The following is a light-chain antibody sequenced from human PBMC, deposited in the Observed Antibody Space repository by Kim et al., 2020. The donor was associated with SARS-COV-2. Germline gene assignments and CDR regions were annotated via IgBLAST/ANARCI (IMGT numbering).Light chain of an antibody. CDR2: NKN. J-gene: IGLJ3*02. CDR1: RSNIGSDS. Sequence: GRRCPISGPGTRSNIGSDSVNWYQQLPGTAPRLLIYNKNRRPSGVPDRFSGSKSGTAASLAISGLQSEDDADYYCASWDDNLNGWVFGGGTKVTVL. V-gene: IGLV1-44*01. CDR3: ASWDDNLNGWV.